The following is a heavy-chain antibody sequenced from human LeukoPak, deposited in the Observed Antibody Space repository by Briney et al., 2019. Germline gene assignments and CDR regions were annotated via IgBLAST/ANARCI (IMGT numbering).Heavy chain of an antibody. J-gene: IGHJ4*02. CDR2: IYYSGST. CDR1: GGSISRSRDY. CDR3: ARLRGKKAAARNY. V-gene: IGHV4-39*01. D-gene: IGHD6-13*01. Sequence: PSETLSLTCSVSGGSISRSRDYWGWIRQPPGKGLEWIGSIYYSGSTYYNPSLESRVTISVDSSKNQFSLKLSSVTAADTAVYYCARLRGKKAAARNYWGQGTLVTVSS.